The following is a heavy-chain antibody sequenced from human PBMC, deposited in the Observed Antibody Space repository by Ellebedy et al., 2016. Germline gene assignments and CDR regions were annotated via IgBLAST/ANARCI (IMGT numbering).Heavy chain of an antibody. CDR2: INQDGSEK. J-gene: IGHJ4*02. Sequence: GESLKISCAASGFTFSGNWMNWVRQAPGKGLEWVANINQDGSEKYYVDSVKGRFTISRDNAKNSLYLQMNSLRTEDTAVCYCATGLNQFFDYWGQGTLVTVSS. CDR1: GFTFSGNW. D-gene: IGHD1-14*01. V-gene: IGHV3-7*03. CDR3: ATGLNQFFDY.